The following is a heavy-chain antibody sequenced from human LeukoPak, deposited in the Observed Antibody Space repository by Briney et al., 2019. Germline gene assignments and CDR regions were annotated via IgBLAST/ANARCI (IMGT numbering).Heavy chain of an antibody. CDR3: ATVPSMVRGVQYFDY. CDR2: FDPEDGET. V-gene: IGHV1-24*01. J-gene: IGHJ4*02. D-gene: IGHD3-10*01. Sequence: ASVKVSCKVSGYTLTELSMHWVRQAPGKGLEWMGGFDPEDGETIYAQKFQGRVTMTEDTSTDTAYVELSSLRSEDTAVYYCATVPSMVRGVQYFDYWGQGTLVTVSS. CDR1: GYTLTELS.